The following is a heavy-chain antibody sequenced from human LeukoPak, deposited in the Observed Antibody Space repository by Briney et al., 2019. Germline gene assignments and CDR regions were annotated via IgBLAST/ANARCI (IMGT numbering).Heavy chain of an antibody. V-gene: IGHV1-8*03. CDR3: ARGRGGVRGGGRYYYMDV. CDR2: MNPNSGNT. CDR1: GYTFTSYD. Sequence: GASVKVSCKASGYTFTSYDINWVRQATGQGLEWMGWMNPNSGNTGYAQKFQGRVTITRNTSISTAYMELSSLRSEDTAVYYCARGRGGVRGGGRYYYMDVWGKGTTVTVSS. J-gene: IGHJ6*03. D-gene: IGHD3-10*01.